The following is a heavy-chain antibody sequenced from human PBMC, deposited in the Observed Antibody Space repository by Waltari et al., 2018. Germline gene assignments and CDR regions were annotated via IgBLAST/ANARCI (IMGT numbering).Heavy chain of an antibody. D-gene: IGHD1-26*01. CDR2: TYDSGNT. CDR1: GGSISVYY. V-gene: IGHV4-59*01. J-gene: IGHJ4*02. Sequence: QVQLQESGPGLVKPSETLSLTCTVSGGSISVYYWSWIRQPPGKGLEWIGYTYDSGNTNYNPSLKSRVTISVDTSKNQFSLRLRSVTAADTAVYYCVRDRELNYWGQGTLVTVSS. CDR3: VRDRELNY.